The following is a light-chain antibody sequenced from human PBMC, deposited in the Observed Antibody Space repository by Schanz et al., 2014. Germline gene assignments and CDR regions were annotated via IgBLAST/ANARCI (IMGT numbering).Light chain of an antibody. Sequence: EIVLTQSPGTLSLSPGERATLSCRASQNVRSDYLAWYHQKPGQAPRVLIYGASTRATGVPDRFSGSGSGTDFTLTISRLEPEDFAVYYCQQQGGSVWTFGQGTKVEIK. CDR3: QQQGGSVWT. V-gene: IGKV3-20*01. J-gene: IGKJ1*01. CDR1: QNVRSDY. CDR2: GAS.